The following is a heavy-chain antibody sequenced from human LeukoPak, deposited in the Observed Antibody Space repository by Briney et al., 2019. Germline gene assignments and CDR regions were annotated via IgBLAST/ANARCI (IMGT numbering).Heavy chain of an antibody. Sequence: GGSLRLSCAASGFTFSSYSMNWVRQAPGKGLEWVSSISSSSSYIYHADSVKGRFTISRDNAKNSLYLQMNSLRAEDTAVYYCAVSAAHGHYWGQGTLVTVSS. J-gene: IGHJ4*02. D-gene: IGHD2-2*01. V-gene: IGHV3-21*01. CDR2: ISSSSSYI. CDR1: GFTFSSYS. CDR3: AVSAAHGHY.